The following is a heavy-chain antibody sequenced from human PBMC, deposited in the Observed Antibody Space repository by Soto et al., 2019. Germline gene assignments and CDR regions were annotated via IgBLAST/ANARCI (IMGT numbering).Heavy chain of an antibody. Sequence: SETLSLTCTVSGGSISSSTYYWGWTRQPPGKGLEWIGSFYYSGSTDYNPSLKSRVTISVDTSKNQFSLNLSSVTAADTGVYYCAITLGGNYFGMDVWGQGTSVTVSS. CDR3: AITLGGNYFGMDV. D-gene: IGHD3-16*01. CDR2: FYYSGST. J-gene: IGHJ6*01. V-gene: IGHV4-39*01. CDR1: GGSISSSTYY.